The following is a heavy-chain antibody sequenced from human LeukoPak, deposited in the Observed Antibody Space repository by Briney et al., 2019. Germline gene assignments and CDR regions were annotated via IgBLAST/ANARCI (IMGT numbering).Heavy chain of an antibody. D-gene: IGHD2-2*01. V-gene: IGHV4-39*01. CDR3: ASHPRDIVVVPAATACAFDI. CDR2: IYYSGST. CDR1: GGSISSSSDY. J-gene: IGHJ3*02. Sequence: PSETLSLTCTVSGGSISSSSDYWGWIRQPPGKGLEWIGSIYYSGSTYYNPSLKSRVTISVDTSKNQFSLKLSSVTAADTAVYYCASHPRDIVVVPAATACAFDIWGQGTMVTVSS.